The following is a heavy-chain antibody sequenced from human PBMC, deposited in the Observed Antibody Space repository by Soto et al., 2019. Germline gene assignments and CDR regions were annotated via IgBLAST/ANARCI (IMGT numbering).Heavy chain of an antibody. D-gene: IGHD1-26*01. CDR1: GFTFEDYG. CDR2: IGWNSGNI. J-gene: IGHJ4*02. Sequence: AGGSLRLSCAGSGFTFEDYGMHWVRQGPGKGLVWVADIGWNSGNIHYADSVKGRFTISRDNAKNTVYLQMNSLRAEDTAVYYCVRDDVGVGIDYWGLGTLVTVSS. CDR3: VRDDVGVGIDY. V-gene: IGHV3-9*01.